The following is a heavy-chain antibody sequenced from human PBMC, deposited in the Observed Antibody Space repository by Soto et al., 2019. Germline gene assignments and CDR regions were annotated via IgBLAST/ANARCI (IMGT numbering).Heavy chain of an antibody. CDR1: GFTFSSYG. D-gene: IGHD2-2*01. V-gene: IGHV3-30*03. Sequence: GGSLRLSCAASGFTFSSYGMHWVRQAPGKGLEWVAVISYDGSNKYYADSVKGRFTISRDNSKNTLYLQMNSLRAEDTAVYYCARDHRSGGYCSSTSCYANYYYGMDVWGQGTTVTVSS. CDR2: ISYDGSNK. CDR3: ARDHRSGGYCSSTSCYANYYYGMDV. J-gene: IGHJ6*02.